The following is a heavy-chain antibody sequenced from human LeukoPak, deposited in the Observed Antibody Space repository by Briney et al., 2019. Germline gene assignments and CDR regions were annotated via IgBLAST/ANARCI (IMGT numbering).Heavy chain of an antibody. D-gene: IGHD5-18*01. V-gene: IGHV3-23*01. J-gene: IGHJ4*02. Sequence: GGSLRLSCAASGFTVSSNYMSWVRQAPGKGLEWVSAISSSGGSTYYADSVKGRFTISRDNSKNTLYLQMNSLRAEDTAVYYCAKDEDPYNVDTSFDYWGQGTLVTVSS. CDR3: AKDEDPYNVDTSFDY. CDR1: GFTVSSNY. CDR2: ISSSGGST.